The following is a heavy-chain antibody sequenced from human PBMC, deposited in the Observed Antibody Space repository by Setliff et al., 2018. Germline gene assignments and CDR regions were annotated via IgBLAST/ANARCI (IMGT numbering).Heavy chain of an antibody. V-gene: IGHV1-18*01. CDR3: ARDRRNIVVAVVNAAFDI. Sequence: ASVKVSCKASGYTFSNYGISWVRQAPGQGLEWVGWISAYNGDTNYAQNLQCRVTMTTDTSTSTAYMELRSLRSDDTAVYYCARDRRNIVVAVVNAAFDICGQGTMVTVSS. CDR1: GYTFSNYG. CDR2: ISAYNGDT. D-gene: IGHD2-15*01. J-gene: IGHJ3*02.